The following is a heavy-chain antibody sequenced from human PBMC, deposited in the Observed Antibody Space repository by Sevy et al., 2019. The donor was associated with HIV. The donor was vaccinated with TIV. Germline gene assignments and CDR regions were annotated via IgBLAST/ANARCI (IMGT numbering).Heavy chain of an antibody. J-gene: IGHJ4*02. Sequence: GGSLRLSCTASGFTFSTYGMHWVRQAPGKGLEWVALIWFDGSYTYYADSVKGRFTISRDIAKNTLHLQMNSLRAEDTAVYYCARDLEFYDYGDYGPAFMPDYWGQGTLVTVSS. CDR2: IWFDGSYT. V-gene: IGHV3-33*01. CDR1: GFTFSTYG. CDR3: ARDLEFYDYGDYGPAFMPDY. D-gene: IGHD4-17*01.